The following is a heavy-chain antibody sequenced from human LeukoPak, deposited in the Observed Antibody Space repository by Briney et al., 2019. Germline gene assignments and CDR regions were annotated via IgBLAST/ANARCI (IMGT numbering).Heavy chain of an antibody. CDR1: GSSISSGGYS. CDR2: IYHSGST. V-gene: IGHV4-30-2*01. Sequence: SQTLSLICAVSGSSISSGGYSWSWIRQPPGKGLEWIGYIYHSGSTYYNPSLKSRVTISVDRSKNQFSLKLSSVTAADTAVYYCAGMVRGVISMAFDYWGQGTLVTVSS. CDR3: AGMVRGVISMAFDY. J-gene: IGHJ4*02. D-gene: IGHD3-10*01.